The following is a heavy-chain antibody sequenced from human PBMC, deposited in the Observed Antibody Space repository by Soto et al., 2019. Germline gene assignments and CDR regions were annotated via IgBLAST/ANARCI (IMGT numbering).Heavy chain of an antibody. D-gene: IGHD2-2*01. J-gene: IGHJ6*02. Sequence: GGSLRLSCAASGFTFSSIDMNWVRQAPGKGLEWVSIISASGDSTSYADSVKGRFTVSRDNSENTLYLQMDSLRAEDTAVYYCTKRQVVPTTSLFGTDHYYGLDVWGQGTTVTVSS. V-gene: IGHV3-23*01. CDR1: GFTFSSID. CDR2: ISASGDST. CDR3: TKRQVVPTTSLFGTDHYYGLDV.